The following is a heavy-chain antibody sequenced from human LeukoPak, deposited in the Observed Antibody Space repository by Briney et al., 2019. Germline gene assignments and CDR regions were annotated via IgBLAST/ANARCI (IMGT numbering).Heavy chain of an antibody. CDR2: ISGSGGST. D-gene: IGHD6-19*01. Sequence: PGGSLRLSCAASGFTFSSYSMNWVRQAPGKGLEWVSAISGSGGSTYYADSVKARFTISRDNSKNTLYLQMNSLRAEDTAVYYCASSSGYYYYYYMDVWGKGTTVTVSS. J-gene: IGHJ6*03. V-gene: IGHV3-23*01. CDR1: GFTFSSYS. CDR3: ASSSGYYYYYYMDV.